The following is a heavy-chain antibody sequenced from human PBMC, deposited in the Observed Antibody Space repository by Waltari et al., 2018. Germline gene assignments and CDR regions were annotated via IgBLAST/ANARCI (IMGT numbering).Heavy chain of an antibody. CDR3: ARDQGSTIGTSFDD. CDR2: IHDSGTT. D-gene: IGHD1-1*01. V-gene: IGHV4-59*11. CDR1: GGSIRSHY. J-gene: IGHJ4*02. Sequence: QVQLQESGPGLVKPSETLSLTCIVSGGSIRSHYWSWIRQPPGKGLEWIAYIHDSGTTAYNPSLKRRVTISIDTSKNQFSPKLTSVTAADTAVYCCARDQGSTIGTSFDDWGQGTLVTVST.